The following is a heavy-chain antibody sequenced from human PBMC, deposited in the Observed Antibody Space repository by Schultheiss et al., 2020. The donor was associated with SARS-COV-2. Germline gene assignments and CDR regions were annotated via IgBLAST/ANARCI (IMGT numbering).Heavy chain of an antibody. J-gene: IGHJ4*02. CDR2: IYYSGST. V-gene: IGHV4-31*01. D-gene: IGHD3-16*01. CDR3: ARGGSHIDY. Sequence: SETLSLTCTVSGGSVSSDSYYWSWIRQPPGKGLEWIGYIYYSGSTYYNPSLKSLVSISVDTSKNQFSLKLSSVTAADTAVYYCARGGSHIDYWGQGTLVTVSS. CDR1: GGSVSSDSYY.